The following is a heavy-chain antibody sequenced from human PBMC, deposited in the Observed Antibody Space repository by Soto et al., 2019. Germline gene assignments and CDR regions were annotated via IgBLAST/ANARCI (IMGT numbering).Heavy chain of an antibody. D-gene: IGHD6-6*01. CDR1: GGSISSGDYY. CDR2: IYYSGST. V-gene: IGHV4-30-4*01. CDR3: ARGESIAARFGPFDY. Sequence: SETLSLTCTVSGGSISSGDYYWSWIRQPPGKGLEWIGYIYYSGSTYYNPSLKSRVTISVDTSKNQFSLKLSSVTAADTAVYYCARGESIAARFGPFDYWGQGTLVTVSS. J-gene: IGHJ4*02.